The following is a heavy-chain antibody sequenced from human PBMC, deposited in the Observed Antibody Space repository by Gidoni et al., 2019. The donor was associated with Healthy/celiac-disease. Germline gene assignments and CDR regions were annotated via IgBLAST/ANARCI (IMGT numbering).Heavy chain of an antibody. CDR1: GFTFSIYS. V-gene: IGHV3-21*01. J-gene: IGHJ4*02. CDR2: SSSSISYI. Sequence: EVQLVESGRGLVKPGRCLTRYCAAPGFTFSIYSMNWVRQAPGEGLEWVSSSSSSISYIYYADSVKCRFTHSRDNAKNSLYLQMNSLRAEDTAVYYCASEFGFPPDYWGQGTLVTVSS. D-gene: IGHD3-16*01. CDR3: ASEFGFPPDY.